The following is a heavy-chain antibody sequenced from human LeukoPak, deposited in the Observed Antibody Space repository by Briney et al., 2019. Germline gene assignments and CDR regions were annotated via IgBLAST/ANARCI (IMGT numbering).Heavy chain of an antibody. V-gene: IGHV3-21*01. CDR1: GFTFSSYE. CDR2: ISSSSTYI. J-gene: IGHJ3*02. Sequence: GGSLRLSCAASGFTFSSYEMNWVRQAPGKGLEWVSSISSSSTYIYYADSLEGRFTISRDNVRNSLYLQMNSLRAEDTAVYYCAGDYEGNLAFDIWGQGTMVTVSS. CDR3: AGDYEGNLAFDI. D-gene: IGHD4-23*01.